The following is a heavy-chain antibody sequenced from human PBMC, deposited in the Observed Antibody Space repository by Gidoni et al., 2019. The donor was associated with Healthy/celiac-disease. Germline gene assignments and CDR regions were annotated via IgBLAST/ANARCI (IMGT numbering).Heavy chain of an antibody. D-gene: IGHD4-17*01. V-gene: IGHV3-7*01. J-gene: IGHJ4*02. CDR3: ARDMKCTVTTTFDY. Sequence: EVQLVESGGGLVQPGGSLRLSCAASGFTFRSYWMSWVRQAPGKGLEWVANIKQDGSEKYYVASVKGRFTISRDNAKNSLYLQMNSLRAEATAVYYCARDMKCTVTTTFDYWGQGTLVTVSS. CDR1: GFTFRSYW. CDR2: IKQDGSEK.